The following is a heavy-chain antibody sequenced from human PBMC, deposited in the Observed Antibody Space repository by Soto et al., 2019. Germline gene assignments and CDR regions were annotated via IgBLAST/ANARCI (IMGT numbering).Heavy chain of an antibody. CDR3: ARDAKPEAFDI. J-gene: IGHJ3*02. CDR1: GGSTSSGDYY. Sequence: SETLSLTCTVSGGSTSSGDYYWSWIRQPPGKGLEWIEYIYYSGSTYYNPSLKSRVTISVDTSKNQFSLKLSSVTAADTAVYYCARDAKPEAFDIWGQGTMVTVSS. CDR2: IYYSGST. V-gene: IGHV4-30-4*01.